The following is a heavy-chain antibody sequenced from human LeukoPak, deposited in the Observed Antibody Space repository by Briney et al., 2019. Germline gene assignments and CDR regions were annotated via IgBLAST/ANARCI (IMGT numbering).Heavy chain of an antibody. J-gene: IGHJ6*02. CDR1: GFTFSSYA. CDR2: ISSSGGTT. V-gene: IGHV3-23*01. Sequence: GGSLRLSCAASGFTFSSYAMSWVRQAPEKGLEWVSIISSSGGTTYYADSVKGRFTISRDNSKNTLYLQMNSLRAEDTAVYYCAKGWTNMDVWGQGTTVTVSS. CDR3: AKGWTNMDV. D-gene: IGHD3/OR15-3a*01.